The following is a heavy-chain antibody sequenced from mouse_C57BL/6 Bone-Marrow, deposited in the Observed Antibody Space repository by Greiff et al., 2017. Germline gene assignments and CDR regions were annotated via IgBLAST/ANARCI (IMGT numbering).Heavy chain of an antibody. CDR3: ARFAYPWYFDV. CDR2: IHPNSGST. V-gene: IGHV1-64*01. CDR1: GYTFTSYW. Sequence: VPLQQPGAELVKPGASVKLSCKASGYTFTSYWMHWVKQRPGQGLEWIGMIHPNSGSTNYNEKFKSKATLTVDKSSSTAYMQLSSLTSEDSAVYYCARFAYPWYFDVWGTGTTVTVSS. J-gene: IGHJ1*03.